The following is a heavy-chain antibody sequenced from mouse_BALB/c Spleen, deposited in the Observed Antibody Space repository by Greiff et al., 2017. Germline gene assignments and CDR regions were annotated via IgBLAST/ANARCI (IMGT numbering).Heavy chain of an antibody. Sequence: EVKLVESGGDLVKPGGSLKLSCAASGFTFSSYGMSWVRQTPDKRLEWVATISSGGSYTYYPDSVKGRFTISRDNAKNTLYLQMSSLKSEDTAMYYCARQYGNYGGYFDVWGAGTTVTVSS. CDR2: ISSGGSYT. CDR1: GFTFSSYG. D-gene: IGHD2-1*01. CDR3: ARQYGNYGGYFDV. J-gene: IGHJ1*01. V-gene: IGHV5-6*02.